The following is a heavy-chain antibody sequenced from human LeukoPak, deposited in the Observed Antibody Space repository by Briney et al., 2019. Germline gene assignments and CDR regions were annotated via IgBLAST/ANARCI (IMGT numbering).Heavy chain of an antibody. D-gene: IGHD3-22*01. CDR3: ATVDSSGYSFQH. J-gene: IGHJ1*01. CDR2: FDPEDGET. V-gene: IGHV1-24*01. Sequence: ASVKVSCKVSGYTLTELSMHWVRQAPGKGLEWMGGFDPEDGETIYAQKFQGRVTMTEDTSTDTAYMELSSLRSEDTAVYYCATVDSSGYSFQHWGQGTLVTVSS. CDR1: GYTLTELS.